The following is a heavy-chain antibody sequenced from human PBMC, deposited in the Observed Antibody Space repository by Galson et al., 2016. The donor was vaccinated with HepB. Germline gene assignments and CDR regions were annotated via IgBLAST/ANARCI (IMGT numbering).Heavy chain of an antibody. V-gene: IGHV4-59*01. Sequence: RVTISVDTSQNQFSLKMTSVTAADTAVYYCARKMVATIGPSDSWGHGILVTVSS. CDR3: ARKMVATIGPSDS. J-gene: IGHJ5*01. D-gene: IGHD2-21*02.